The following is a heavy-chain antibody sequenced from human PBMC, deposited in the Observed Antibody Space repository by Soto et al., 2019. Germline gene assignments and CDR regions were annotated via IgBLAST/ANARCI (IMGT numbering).Heavy chain of an antibody. J-gene: IGHJ4*02. CDR3: ARGSGYYYWDDY. V-gene: IGHV1-3*05. CDR2: INAGNGNT. Sequence: QVQLVQSGAEEKKPGASVKVSCKASGYTFTSYAVHWVRQAPGQRLEWMGWINAGNGNTKYSQKFQGRVTITRDTSASTADMELSSLRSEDTAVYYCARGSGYYYWDDYWGQVTLVTVSS. CDR1: GYTFTSYA. D-gene: IGHD3-22*01.